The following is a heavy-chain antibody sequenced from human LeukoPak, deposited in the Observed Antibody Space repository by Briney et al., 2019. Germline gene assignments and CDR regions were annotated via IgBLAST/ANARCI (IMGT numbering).Heavy chain of an antibody. J-gene: IGHJ5*02. CDR3: ARGLSVVVAATRRDWFDP. CDR2: INHSGST. CDR1: GGSFRGYY. Sequence: PSETLSLTCAVYGGSFRGYYWSGIRQPPGKGLEWLGEINHSGSTNYNPSLKSRVTISVDTSKNQFSLKLSSVTAADTAVYYCARGLSVVVAATRRDWFDPWGQGTLVTVSS. D-gene: IGHD2-15*01. V-gene: IGHV4-34*01.